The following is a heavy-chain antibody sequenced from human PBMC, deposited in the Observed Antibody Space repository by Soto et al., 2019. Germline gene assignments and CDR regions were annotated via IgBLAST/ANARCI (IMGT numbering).Heavy chain of an antibody. V-gene: IGHV3-7*01. CDR1: GFSFSSSW. D-gene: IGHD3-10*01. CDR3: ARDPYYGAIDY. CDR2: LNPAGSTK. J-gene: IGHJ4*02. Sequence: EVELVESGGGLVQPGGSLRLSCVASGFSFSSSWMNWVRQVPGRGLEWVAQLNPAGSTKAYVDAMTGRVTISRDNAKNSLYLQMNSLRVEDTAVYYCARDPYYGAIDYWGQGTLVTVSS.